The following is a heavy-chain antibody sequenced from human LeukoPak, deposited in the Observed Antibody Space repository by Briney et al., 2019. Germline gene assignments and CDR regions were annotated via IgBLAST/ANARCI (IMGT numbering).Heavy chain of an antibody. CDR1: GYTFTGHY. D-gene: IGHD5-18*01. V-gene: IGHV1-2*02. Sequence: ASVKVSCKASGYTFTGHYMHWVRQAPGQGLEWMGWINPNSGVTNYAQKFQGRVTMTRDTSISAAYMELSRLRSDDTAVYYCAREGNTAMVTFASVDYWGQGTLVTVSS. J-gene: IGHJ4*02. CDR3: AREGNTAMVTFASVDY. CDR2: INPNSGVT.